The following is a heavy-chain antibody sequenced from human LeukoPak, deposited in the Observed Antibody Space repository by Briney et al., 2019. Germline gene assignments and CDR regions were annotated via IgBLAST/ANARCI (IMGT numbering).Heavy chain of an antibody. CDR2: INHIGST. V-gene: IGHV4-34*01. CDR1: GGSFSGHY. CDR3: ARTPTALVRGGYYFDN. J-gene: IGHJ4*02. Sequence: SETLSLTCAVYGGSFSGHYWSWIRQPPGRGLEWIGEINHIGSTAYNPSLKSRVTVSEDTSKNQFSLKLSSVTATDTAVYYCARTPTALVRGGYYFDNWGQGTLVTVSS. D-gene: IGHD6-6*01.